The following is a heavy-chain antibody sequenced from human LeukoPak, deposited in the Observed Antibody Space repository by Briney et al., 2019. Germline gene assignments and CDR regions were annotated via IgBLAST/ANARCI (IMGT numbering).Heavy chain of an antibody. CDR2: INPNNGGT. CDR3: ARDPSRDSSGYPFDY. V-gene: IGHV1-2*02. Sequence: ASVKVSCKASGYTFTGYYMQWVRQAPGQGPEWMGWINPNNGGTNYAQNFQGRVSFTLDTSISTAYMELSRLRSDDTAVYYCARDPSRDSSGYPFDYWGQGTLVTVSS. D-gene: IGHD3-22*01. J-gene: IGHJ4*02. CDR1: GYTFTGYY.